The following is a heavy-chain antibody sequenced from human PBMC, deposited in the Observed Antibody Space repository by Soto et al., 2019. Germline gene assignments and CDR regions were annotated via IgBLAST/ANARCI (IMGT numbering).Heavy chain of an antibody. Sequence: QVQLAESGGGVVQPGRSLRLSCAASGFILRTYAMHWVRQAPGKGLEWVALISFDGNKKKYTDSVKGRFTISRDHSKNTLYRQMRSLKVDDTAFYYCARDRGELWVFDNWSQGTLVTVSS. D-gene: IGHD3-16*01. CDR3: ARDRGELWVFDN. V-gene: IGHV3-30-3*01. CDR1: GFILRTYA. CDR2: ISFDGNKK. J-gene: IGHJ4*02.